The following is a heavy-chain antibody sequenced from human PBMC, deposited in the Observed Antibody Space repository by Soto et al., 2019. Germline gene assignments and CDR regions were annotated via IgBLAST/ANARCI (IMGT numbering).Heavy chain of an antibody. J-gene: IGHJ6*04. V-gene: IGHV4-59*08. CDR1: GGSISSYY. CDR2: IYYSGST. Sequence: QVQLQESGPGLMKPSETLSLTCTVSGGSISSYYWSWIRQPPGKGLEWIGYIYYSGSTNYNPSLKSRVTISVDTSKNQFSLKLSSVTAADTAVYYCARLVAAGNVWGKGTTVTVSS. D-gene: IGHD2-15*01. CDR3: ARLVAAGNV.